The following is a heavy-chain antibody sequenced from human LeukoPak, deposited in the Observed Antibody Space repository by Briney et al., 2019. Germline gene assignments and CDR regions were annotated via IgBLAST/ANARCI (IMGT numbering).Heavy chain of an antibody. Sequence: GGSLRLSCAASGFTFSTYAMSWVRQAPGKGLEWVSALTNSGGSGGVTYYADSVKGRFIISRNNSKSTLYLQLSSLRAEDTAVYYCAKAMSTDHYDSRGFYRVDFDSWGQGTLVTVSS. D-gene: IGHD3-22*01. V-gene: IGHV3-23*01. CDR2: LTNSGGSGGVT. J-gene: IGHJ4*02. CDR1: GFTFSTYA. CDR3: AKAMSTDHYDSRGFYRVDFDS.